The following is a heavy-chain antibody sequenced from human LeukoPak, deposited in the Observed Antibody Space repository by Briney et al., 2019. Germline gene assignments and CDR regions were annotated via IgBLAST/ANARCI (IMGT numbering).Heavy chain of an antibody. J-gene: IGHJ4*02. CDR2: ISSSSSYT. CDR1: GFTFSDYY. CDR3: AKHLGYCSGGRCYQDY. Sequence: GGSLRLSCAASGFTFSDYYMSWIRQAPGKGLEWVSYISSSSSYTNYADSVKGRFTISRDNSKNTLYLQMNSLRAEDTAIYYCAKHLGYCSGGRCYQDYWGQGTLVTVSS. D-gene: IGHD2-15*01. V-gene: IGHV3-11*03.